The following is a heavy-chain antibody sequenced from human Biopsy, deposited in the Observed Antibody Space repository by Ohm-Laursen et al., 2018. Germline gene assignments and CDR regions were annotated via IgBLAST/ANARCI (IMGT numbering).Heavy chain of an antibody. J-gene: IGHJ4*02. V-gene: IGHV1-18*01. CDR2: IGGDNGDT. D-gene: IGHD3-22*01. CDR3: ARDGKYDSRGY. Sequence: GATVKISCKASGYTFISFGITWVRQAPGQGLEWVGYIGGDNGDTKYVQKFQGRVTMTTDTSTSTAYMELRSLRSDDTAFYYCARDGKYDSRGYWGPGTLVTVSS. CDR1: GYTFISFG.